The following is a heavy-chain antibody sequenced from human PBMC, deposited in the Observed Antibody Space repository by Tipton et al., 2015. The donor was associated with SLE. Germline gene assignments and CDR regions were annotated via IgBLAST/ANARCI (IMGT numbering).Heavy chain of an antibody. J-gene: IGHJ2*01. Sequence: TLSLTCAVYGGSSTPTHLPWFPHPPGKGLECLGEINDSGSTNYTPSLKSRVTISVDTSKKQFSLKLSSVTAADTAVYYCARGSIVVVVAATPAVWYLDLWGRGALVTGCS. CDR1: GGSSTPTH. CDR3: ARGSIVVVVAATPAVWYLDL. D-gene: IGHD2-15*01. V-gene: IGHV4-34*01. CDR2: INDSGST.